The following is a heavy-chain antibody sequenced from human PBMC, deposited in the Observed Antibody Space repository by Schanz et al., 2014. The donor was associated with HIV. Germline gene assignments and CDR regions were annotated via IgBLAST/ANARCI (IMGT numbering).Heavy chain of an antibody. CDR3: ARGIASTGNPNYFDP. J-gene: IGHJ5*02. CDR2: ISWHGYTV. Sequence: EVQLVESGGHLVQPGRSLRLSCAASGFTFTDYAMHWVRQVPGKGLEWVAGISWHGYTVGYADSVKGRFTISRDNARNTLYLQMNSLRAEDTAVYYCARGIASTGNPNYFDPWGQGTLVIVSS. CDR1: GFTFTDYA. V-gene: IGHV3-9*01. D-gene: IGHD1-1*01.